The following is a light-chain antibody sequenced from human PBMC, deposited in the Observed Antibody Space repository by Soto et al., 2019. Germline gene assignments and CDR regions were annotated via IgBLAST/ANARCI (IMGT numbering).Light chain of an antibody. CDR1: QSVSTNQ. V-gene: IGKV3-20*01. CDR3: HQYGSSSWT. CDR2: GAS. Sequence: EIEMTQSPATLSLAPGERATLSCRASQSVSTNQLAWYQQKPGQAPRLLIYGASSRATGIPDRFSGSGSGTDFTLTISRLEPEDFAVYYCHQYGSSSWTFGQGTKVDIK. J-gene: IGKJ1*01.